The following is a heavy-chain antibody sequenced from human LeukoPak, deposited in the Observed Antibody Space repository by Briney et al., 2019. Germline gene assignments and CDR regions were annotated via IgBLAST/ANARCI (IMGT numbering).Heavy chain of an antibody. CDR2: INPNSGGT. CDR3: ARHYYDSSGLPYNFDY. CDR1: GYTFTGYY. D-gene: IGHD3-22*01. Sequence: ASVKVSCKASGYTFTGYYMHWVRQAPGQGLEWMGWINPNSGGTNYAQKFQGRVTMTRDTSISTAYMELSRLRSDDTAVYYCARHYYDSSGLPYNFDYWGQGTLVTVSS. J-gene: IGHJ4*02. V-gene: IGHV1-2*02.